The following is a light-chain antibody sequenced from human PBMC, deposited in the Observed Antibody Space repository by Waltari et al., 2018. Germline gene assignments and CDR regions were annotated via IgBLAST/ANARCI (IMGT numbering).Light chain of an antibody. V-gene: IGKV1-5*03. CDR1: QSISNW. CDR3: QEYNTYFRT. CDR2: KAS. J-gene: IGKJ1*01. Sequence: DIQMTQSPSTLSASVGDRVPITCRASQSISNWLAWYQQRPCKAPILLIYKASTLQATVPSRFSGSGSGTEFTLTINSLQPDDFATYYCQEYNTYFRTFGQGTKVEVK.